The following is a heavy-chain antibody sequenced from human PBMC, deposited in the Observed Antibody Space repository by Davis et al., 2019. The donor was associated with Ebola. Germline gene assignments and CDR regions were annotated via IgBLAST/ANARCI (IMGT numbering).Heavy chain of an antibody. J-gene: IGHJ4*02. V-gene: IGHV3-30*03. D-gene: IGHD6-13*01. CDR3: ARMELGTWASAYYFEY. CDR2: ISYDGSNK. Sequence: PGGSLRLSCAASGFTFSSYGMHWVRQAPGKGLEWVAVISYDGSNKYYADSVKGRFTISRDNSKNTLYLQMNSLRAEDTAVYYCARMELGTWASAYYFEYWGQGTLVTVSS. CDR1: GFTFSSYG.